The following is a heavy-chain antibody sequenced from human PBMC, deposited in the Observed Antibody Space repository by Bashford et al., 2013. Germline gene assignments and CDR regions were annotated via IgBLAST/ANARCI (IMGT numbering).Heavy chain of an antibody. CDR2: VNPSAGGT. CDR3: ARGGHYDTLDS. D-gene: IGHD3-22*01. Sequence: ASVKVSCKASGYIFTSYYVHWVRQAPGQGLEWMGIVNPSAGGTTYAQKFRGRVTMTRDTSTRTAYLELSSLRSDDTAIYYCARGGHYDTLDSWGQGTLVTVSS. J-gene: IGHJ4*02. V-gene: IGHV1-46*01. CDR1: GYIFTSYY.